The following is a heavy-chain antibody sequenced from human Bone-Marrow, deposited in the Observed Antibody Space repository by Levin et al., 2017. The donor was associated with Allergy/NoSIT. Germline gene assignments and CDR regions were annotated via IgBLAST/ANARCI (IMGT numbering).Heavy chain of an antibody. CDR3: VKDFQGGDYGIFQH. CDR1: GFTFPNYA. D-gene: IGHD2-21*02. V-gene: IGHV3-9*01. J-gene: IGHJ1*01. Sequence: SCAASGFTFPNYAMHWVRQAPGKGLEWVSGISWNRGSIGYADSVKGRFTISRDNAKNSLYLQMNSLRPEDTALYYCVKDFQGGDYGIFQHWGQGTLVTVSS. CDR2: ISWNRGSI.